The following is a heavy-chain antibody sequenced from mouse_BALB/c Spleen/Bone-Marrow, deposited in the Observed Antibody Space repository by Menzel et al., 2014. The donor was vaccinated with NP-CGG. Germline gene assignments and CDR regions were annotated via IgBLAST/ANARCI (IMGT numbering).Heavy chain of an antibody. CDR3: ARAAYYRYDEGAWFAY. CDR2: INPSSGYT. Sequence: VQRVESGAELARPGASVKMSCKASGYTFTSYTMHWVKQRPGQGLEWIGYINPSSGYTNYNQKFKDKATLTADKSSSTAYMQLSNLTSEDSAVYYCARAAYYRYDEGAWFAYWGQGTLVTVSA. V-gene: IGHV1-4*01. D-gene: IGHD2-14*01. J-gene: IGHJ3*01. CDR1: GYTFTSYT.